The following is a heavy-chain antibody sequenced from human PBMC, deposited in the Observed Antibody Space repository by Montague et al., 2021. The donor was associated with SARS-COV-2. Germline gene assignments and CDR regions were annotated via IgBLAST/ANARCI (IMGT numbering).Heavy chain of an antibody. J-gene: IGHJ4*02. D-gene: IGHD1-1*01. CDR2: IFYRGTT. V-gene: IGHV4-59*01. CDR3: ARGATRTFDY. Sequence: SETLSLACTVSGGSMTYFYWGWIRQTPEKGLEWIGYIFYRGTTKYDPSLESRVTITVDTSKDQFYLKLNSVTAADTAVYYCARGATRTFDYWGQGTRVTVSS. CDR1: GGSMTYFY.